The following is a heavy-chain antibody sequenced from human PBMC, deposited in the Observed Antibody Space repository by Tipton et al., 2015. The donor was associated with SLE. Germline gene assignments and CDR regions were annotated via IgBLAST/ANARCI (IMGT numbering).Heavy chain of an antibody. J-gene: IGHJ6*02. CDR3: AKWGPGCSSSSCPGDNYYGMDV. D-gene: IGHD2-2*01. CDR2: ISYDGSNK. Sequence: SLRLSRAVSGFTVSSGYMTWVRQSPGKGLEWVAVISYDGSNKYYADSVKGRFTISRDNSKNTLYLQMNSLRAEDTAVYYCAKWGPGCSSSSCPGDNYYGMDVWGQGTTVTVSS. V-gene: IGHV3-30*18. CDR1: GFTVSSGY.